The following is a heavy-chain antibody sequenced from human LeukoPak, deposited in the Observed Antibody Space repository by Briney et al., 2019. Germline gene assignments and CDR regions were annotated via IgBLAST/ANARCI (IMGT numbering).Heavy chain of an antibody. CDR3: ARDRDWAFDY. D-gene: IGHD3-9*01. Sequence: GGSLRLSCAASGFTLCLYSMNWVRQAPGKGLEWVSYIRSSDGAIAYADSVKGRFTISRDDAKNSLYLQMNSLRDEDTAVYYCARDRDWAFDYWGQGTLITVSS. J-gene: IGHJ4*02. V-gene: IGHV3-48*02. CDR1: GFTLCLYS. CDR2: IRSSDGAI.